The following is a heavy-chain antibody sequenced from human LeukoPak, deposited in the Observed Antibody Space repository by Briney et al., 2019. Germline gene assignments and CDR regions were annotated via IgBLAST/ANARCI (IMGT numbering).Heavy chain of an antibody. CDR2: INHSGST. D-gene: IGHD1-14*01. Sequence: PSETLSLTCTVSGGSISSSGYYWSWIRQPPGKGLEWIGEINHSGSTNYNPSLKSRVTISVDTSKNQFSLKLSSVTAADTAVYYCTSQTVARWFDPWGQGTLVTVSS. J-gene: IGHJ5*02. V-gene: IGHV4-39*07. CDR1: GGSISSSGYY. CDR3: TSQTVARWFDP.